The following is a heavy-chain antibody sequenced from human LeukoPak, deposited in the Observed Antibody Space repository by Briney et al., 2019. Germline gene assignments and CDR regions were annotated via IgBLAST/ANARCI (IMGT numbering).Heavy chain of an antibody. CDR2: INPSGGST. J-gene: IGHJ5*02. D-gene: IGHD6-13*01. Sequence: GASVKVSCKASGYTFTSYYMHWVRQAPGQGLEWMGIINPSGGSTSYAQKFQGRVTITTDESTSTAYMELSSLRSEDTAVYYCARDRLAAAGTGWFDPWGQGTLVTVSS. CDR1: GYTFTSYY. V-gene: IGHV1-46*01. CDR3: ARDRLAAAGTGWFDP.